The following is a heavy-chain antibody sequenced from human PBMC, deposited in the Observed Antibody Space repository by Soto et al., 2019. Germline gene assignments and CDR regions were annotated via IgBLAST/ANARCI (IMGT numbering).Heavy chain of an antibody. V-gene: IGHV3-30*18. D-gene: IGHD5-12*01. J-gene: IGHJ4*02. CDR2: ISYDGSNK. CDR3: AKDPSAWWLRHYFDY. Sequence: QVQLVESGGGVVQPGRSLRLSCAASGFTFSSYGMHWVRQAPGKGLEWVAVISYDGSNKYYADSVKGRFTISRDNSKNTLYLQMNSLRAEDTAVYYCAKDPSAWWLRHYFDYWGQGTLVTVSS. CDR1: GFTFSSYG.